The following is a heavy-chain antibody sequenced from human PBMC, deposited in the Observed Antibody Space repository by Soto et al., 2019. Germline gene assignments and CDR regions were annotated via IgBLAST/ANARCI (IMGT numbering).Heavy chain of an antibody. Sequence: PGGSLRLSCAASGFTFSSYAMHWARQAPGKGLEWLTFISYDGSNKYYADSVKGRFTISRDNSKNTLYLQMNSLRAEDTAVYCCVYGDYRVFGDDYWGQGTLVTVPS. D-gene: IGHD4-17*01. CDR1: GFTFSSYA. V-gene: IGHV3-30-3*01. CDR2: ISYDGSNK. J-gene: IGHJ4*02. CDR3: VYGDYRVFGDDY.